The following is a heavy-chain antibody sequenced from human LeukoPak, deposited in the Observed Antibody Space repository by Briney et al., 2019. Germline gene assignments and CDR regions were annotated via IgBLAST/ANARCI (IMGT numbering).Heavy chain of an antibody. D-gene: IGHD2-2*01. CDR1: GFTFDDYA. Sequence: PGRSLRLSCAASGFTFDDYAMHWVRQAPGKGLEWVSGISWNSGSIGYADSVKGRFTISRDYAKNSLYLQMNSLRAEDTALYYCARGGDIVVVPAAPSNFFDYWGQGTLVTVSS. CDR2: ISWNSGSI. V-gene: IGHV3-9*01. J-gene: IGHJ4*02. CDR3: ARGGDIVVVPAAPSNFFDY.